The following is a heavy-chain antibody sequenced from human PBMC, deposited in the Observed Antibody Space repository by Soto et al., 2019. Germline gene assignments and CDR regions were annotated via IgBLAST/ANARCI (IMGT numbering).Heavy chain of an antibody. V-gene: IGHV4-31*03. Sequence: QVQLQESGPGLVKPSQTLSLTCTVSGGSISSGGYYWSWIRQHPGKGLEWIGYIYYSGSTYYNPSLKSRVTISVDTSKNQFSLKLSSVTAADTAVYYCARVATIFGVVITPLYFDYWGQGTLVTVSS. D-gene: IGHD3-3*01. J-gene: IGHJ4*02. CDR1: GGSISSGGYY. CDR3: ARVATIFGVVITPLYFDY. CDR2: IYYSGST.